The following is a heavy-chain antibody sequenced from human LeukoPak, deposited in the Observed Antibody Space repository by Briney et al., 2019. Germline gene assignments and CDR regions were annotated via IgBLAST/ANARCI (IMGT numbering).Heavy chain of an antibody. J-gene: IGHJ4*02. D-gene: IGHD4-17*01. CDR3: AKEWSTVTTFSLGY. Sequence: GGSLRLSCAPSGFTFSSYGMHWVRQAPGKGLEWVAAISYDGSNKYYADSVKGRFTISRDNSKNTLYLQMNSLRAEDTAVYYCAKEWSTVTTFSLGYWGQGTLVTVSS. CDR1: GFTFSSYG. CDR2: ISYDGSNK. V-gene: IGHV3-30*18.